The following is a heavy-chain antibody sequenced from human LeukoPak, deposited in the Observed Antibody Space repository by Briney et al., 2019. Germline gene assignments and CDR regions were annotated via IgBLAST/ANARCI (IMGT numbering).Heavy chain of an antibody. CDR2: INPSGGST. CDR3: ARAPIAVAGNGYFDY. V-gene: IGHV1-46*03. J-gene: IGHJ4*02. D-gene: IGHD6-19*01. CDR1: GYTFTSYY. Sequence: GASVKVSCKASGYTFTSYYMHWVRQAPGQGLEWMGIINPSGGSTSYAQKFQGRVTMTRDTSTSTVYMELSSLRSVDTAVYYCARAPIAVAGNGYFDYWGQGTLVTVSS.